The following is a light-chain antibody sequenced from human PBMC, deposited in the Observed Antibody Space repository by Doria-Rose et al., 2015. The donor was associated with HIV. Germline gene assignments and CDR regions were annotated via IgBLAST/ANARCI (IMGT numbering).Light chain of an antibody. CDR3: HQYGTSWT. V-gene: IGKV3-20*01. CDR1: QSFSSTY. Sequence: TQSPGTLSLSPGERATLSCRASQSFSSTYLAWYQQKPGQAPSLIIYDGSTRATGIPDRFSASASGTDFTLTINRLEPEDFALYYCHQYGTSWTFGQGTKVEI. CDR2: DGS. J-gene: IGKJ1*01.